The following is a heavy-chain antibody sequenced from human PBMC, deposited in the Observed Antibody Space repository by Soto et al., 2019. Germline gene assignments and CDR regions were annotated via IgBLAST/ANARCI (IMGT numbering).Heavy chain of an antibody. V-gene: IGHV3-48*02. Sequence: GGSLRLSCAASGFTFSSYSMNWVRQAPGKGLEWVSYISSSSSTIYYADSVKGRFTISRDNAKNSLYLQMNSLRDEDTAVYYCARDLETRQQQLVPWWFDPWGQGTLVTVSS. J-gene: IGHJ5*02. D-gene: IGHD6-13*01. CDR1: GFTFSSYS. CDR3: ARDLETRQQQLVPWWFDP. CDR2: ISSSSSTI.